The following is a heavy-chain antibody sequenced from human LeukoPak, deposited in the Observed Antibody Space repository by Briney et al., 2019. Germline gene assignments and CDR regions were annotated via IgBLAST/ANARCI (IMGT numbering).Heavy chain of an antibody. Sequence: PSETLSLNCTVSGGSISSYYWSWIRQPPGKGLEWIGYIYYSGSTNYNPSLKSRVTISVDTSKNQFSLKLSSVTAADTAVYYCARVRVGATYPGYFQHWGQGTLVTVSS. V-gene: IGHV4-59*08. J-gene: IGHJ1*01. CDR3: ARVRVGATYPGYFQH. D-gene: IGHD1-26*01. CDR2: IYYSGST. CDR1: GGSISSYY.